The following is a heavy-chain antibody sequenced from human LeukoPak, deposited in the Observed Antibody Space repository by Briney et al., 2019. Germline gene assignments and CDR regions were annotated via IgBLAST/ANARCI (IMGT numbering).Heavy chain of an antibody. Sequence: SGTLSLTCAVYGGSFSGYYWSWIRQPPGKGLEWIGEINHSGSTNYNPSLKSRVTISVDTSKNQFSLKLSSVTAADTAVYYCARGVLGVVPAAMDVWGKGTTVTVSS. CDR1: GGSFSGYY. CDR3: ARGVLGVVPAAMDV. J-gene: IGHJ6*03. CDR2: INHSGST. D-gene: IGHD2-2*01. V-gene: IGHV4-34*01.